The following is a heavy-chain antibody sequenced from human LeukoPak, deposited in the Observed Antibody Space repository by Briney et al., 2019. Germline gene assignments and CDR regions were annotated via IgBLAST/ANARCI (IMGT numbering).Heavy chain of an antibody. V-gene: IGHV4-59*12. CDR2: IYYSGST. CDR1: GGSISSYY. D-gene: IGHD6-13*01. J-gene: IGHJ5*02. CDR3: ARERQQLVLNWFDP. Sequence: SETLSLTCTVSGGSISSYYWSWIRQPPGKGLEWIGYIYYSGSTYYNPSLKSRVTISVDTSKNQFSLKLSSVTAADTAVYYCARERQQLVLNWFDPWGQGTLVTVSS.